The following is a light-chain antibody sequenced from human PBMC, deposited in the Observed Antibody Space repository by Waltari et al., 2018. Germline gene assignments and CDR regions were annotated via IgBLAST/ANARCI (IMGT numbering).Light chain of an antibody. CDR2: EVS. CDR1: SSDVGCSNY. J-gene: IGLJ2*01. CDR3: SSYTSSTTVV. Sequence: QSALTQPASVSGSPGQSITISFTGSSSDVGCSNYVSWFQQHPGKAPKLMIYEVSNRPSGVSDRFSGSRSGNTASLTISGLQPEDEADYYCSSYTSSTTVVFGGGTKLTVL. V-gene: IGLV2-14*01.